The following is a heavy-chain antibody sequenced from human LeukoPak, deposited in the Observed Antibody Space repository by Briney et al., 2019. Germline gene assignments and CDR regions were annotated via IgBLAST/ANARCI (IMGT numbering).Heavy chain of an antibody. CDR1: GFTFSSYS. Sequence: GRSLRLSCAASGFTFSSYSMNWVRQAPGKGLEWVSSISSSSSYIYYADSVKGRFTISRDNAKNSLYLQMNSLRAEDTAVYYCARAGGSGWYLWGQGTLVTVSS. CDR2: ISSSSSYI. V-gene: IGHV3-21*01. CDR3: ARAGGSGWYL. J-gene: IGHJ5*02. D-gene: IGHD6-19*01.